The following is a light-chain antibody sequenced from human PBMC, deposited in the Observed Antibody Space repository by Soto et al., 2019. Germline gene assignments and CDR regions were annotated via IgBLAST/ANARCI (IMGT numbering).Light chain of an antibody. CDR2: AAS. CDR1: QRIRTS. CDR3: QRSYTTPLT. J-gene: IGKJ1*01. Sequence: DIQMTQSPSSLSASIGDRVTITCRASQRIRTSLNWYQHKPGKAPKLLIYAASSLESGVPSRFSVSGSGTDFSLSINSLQPEDFATYYCQRSYTTPLTYGQGTKVDIK. V-gene: IGKV1-39*01.